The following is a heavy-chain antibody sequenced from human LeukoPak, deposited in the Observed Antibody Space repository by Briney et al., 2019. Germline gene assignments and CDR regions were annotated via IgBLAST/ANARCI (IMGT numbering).Heavy chain of an antibody. D-gene: IGHD3-3*01. Sequence: GGSLRLSCAASGFTLPGHIMTWLRQAPGKGLEWVSIIGGRDDRTYYADFVKGRFTISRDNSKNILYLQMNNLRAEDTAVYYCAKDPNPLYDLWSGYKWGQGTLVTVSS. CDR1: GFTLPGHI. CDR2: IGGRDDRT. V-gene: IGHV3-23*01. J-gene: IGHJ4*02. CDR3: AKDPNPLYDLWSGYK.